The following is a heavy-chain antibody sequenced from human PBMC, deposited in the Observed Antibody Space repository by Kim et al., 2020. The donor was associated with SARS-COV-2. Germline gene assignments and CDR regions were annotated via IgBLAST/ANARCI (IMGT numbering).Heavy chain of an antibody. CDR1: GYTFTSYG. CDR3: ARSPGRYCSGGSCYQDY. Sequence: ASVKVSCKASGYTFTSYGISWVRQAPGQGLEWMGWISAYNGNTNYAQKLQGRVTMTTDTSTSTAYMELRSLRSDDTAVYYCARSPGRYCSGGSCYQDYWGQGTLVTVSS. CDR2: ISAYNGNT. J-gene: IGHJ4*02. V-gene: IGHV1-18*01. D-gene: IGHD2-15*01.